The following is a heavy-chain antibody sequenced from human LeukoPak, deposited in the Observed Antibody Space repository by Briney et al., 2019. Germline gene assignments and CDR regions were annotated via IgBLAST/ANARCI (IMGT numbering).Heavy chain of an antibody. J-gene: IGHJ4*02. Sequence: PGRSLRLSCAASGFTFSSYGMHWVRQAPGKGLEWVAVTSYDGSNKYYADSVKGRFTISRDNSKNTLYLQMNSLRAEDTAVYYCAKVLSTVTSGYWGQGTLVTVSS. CDR2: TSYDGSNK. CDR3: AKVLSTVTSGY. CDR1: GFTFSSYG. V-gene: IGHV3-30*18. D-gene: IGHD4-11*01.